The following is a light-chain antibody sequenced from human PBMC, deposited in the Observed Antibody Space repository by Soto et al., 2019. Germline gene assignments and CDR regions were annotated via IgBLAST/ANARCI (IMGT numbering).Light chain of an antibody. CDR1: SCDVGGYDF. V-gene: IGLV2-11*01. CDR3: CSYAGGYTRYV. Sequence: QSALTQPRSVSGSPGQSVTISCTGTSCDVGGYDFVSWYQQHPGKAPKLMIYDVTKRPSGVPDRFSGSKSGNTASLTISGLQAEDEADYYCCSYAGGYTRYVFGTGTKLTVL. J-gene: IGLJ1*01. CDR2: DVT.